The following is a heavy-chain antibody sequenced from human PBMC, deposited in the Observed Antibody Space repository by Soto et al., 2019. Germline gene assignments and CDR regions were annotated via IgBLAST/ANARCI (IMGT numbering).Heavy chain of an antibody. Sequence: QVQLVESGGGVVQPGRSLRLYCAASGFTFSSYGMHWVRQAPGKGLEWVAVIWYDGSNKYYADSVKGRFTISRDNSKNTLYLQINSLRAEDTAVYYCARSKSGYDLWGQGTLVTVSS. V-gene: IGHV3-33*01. J-gene: IGHJ5*02. CDR3: ARSKSGYDL. D-gene: IGHD5-12*01. CDR1: GFTFSSYG. CDR2: IWYDGSNK.